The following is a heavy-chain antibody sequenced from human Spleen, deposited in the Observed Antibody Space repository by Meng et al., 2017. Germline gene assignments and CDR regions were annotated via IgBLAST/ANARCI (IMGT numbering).Heavy chain of an antibody. D-gene: IGHD1-1*01. CDR2: IWYDGSNE. CDR1: GFTFTDYG. J-gene: IGHJ6*02. Sequence: GGSLRLSCAASGFTFTDYGMHWVRQAPGKGLEWVAFIWYDGSNEHYADSVKGRFTISRDTSRTTVYLQMNSLRAEDTAVYYCAREADYLQRWTWKSQYYHYGMDVWGQGTTVTVSS. CDR3: AREADYLQRWTWKSQYYHYGMDV. V-gene: IGHV3-30*02.